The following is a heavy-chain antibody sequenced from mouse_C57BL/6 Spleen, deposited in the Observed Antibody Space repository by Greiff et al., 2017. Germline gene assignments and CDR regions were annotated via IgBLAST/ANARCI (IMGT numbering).Heavy chain of an antibody. V-gene: IGHV1-63*01. D-gene: IGHD2-10*02. CDR1: GYTFTNYW. Sequence: QVQLKESGAELVRPGTSVKMSCKASGYTFTNYWIGWAKQRPGHGLEWIGDIYPGGGYTNYNEKFKGKATLTADKSSSTAYMQFSSLTSEDSAIYYCARRGMATDYFDYWGQGTTLTVSS. CDR3: ARRGMATDYFDY. J-gene: IGHJ2*01. CDR2: IYPGGGYT.